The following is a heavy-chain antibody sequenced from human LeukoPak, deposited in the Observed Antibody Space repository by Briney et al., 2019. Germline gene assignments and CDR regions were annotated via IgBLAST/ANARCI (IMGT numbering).Heavy chain of an antibody. CDR1: RFTFSNYW. CDR2: INQDGSKK. CDR3: AKWGPYCVGDYCPALDS. V-gene: IGHV3-7*01. Sequence: GGSLRLSCVASRFTFSNYWMSWVRQAPGKGLEWVANINQDGSKKRYADSMKGRFTISRDNAKESLYLQLKSLRAEDTAVYYCAKWGPYCVGDYCPALDSWGPGTLVTVSS. J-gene: IGHJ4*02. D-gene: IGHD2-21*02.